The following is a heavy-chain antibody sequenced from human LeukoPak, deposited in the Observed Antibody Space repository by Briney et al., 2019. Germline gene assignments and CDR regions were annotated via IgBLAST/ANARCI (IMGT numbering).Heavy chain of an antibody. CDR2: IYYSGST. Sequence: SETLSLTCTVSGGSISSGDYYWSWIRQPPGKGLEWIGYIYYSGSTYHNPSLKSRVTISVDTSKNQFSLKLSSVTAADTAVYYCARDSRNPIDYAPWGQGTLVTVSS. CDR3: ARDSRNPIDYAP. CDR1: GGSISSGDYY. J-gene: IGHJ5*02. V-gene: IGHV4-30-4*01. D-gene: IGHD4-17*01.